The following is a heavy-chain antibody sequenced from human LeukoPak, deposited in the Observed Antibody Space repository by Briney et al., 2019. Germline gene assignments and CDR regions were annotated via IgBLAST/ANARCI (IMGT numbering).Heavy chain of an antibody. J-gene: IGHJ3*02. CDR2: INPSGGST. CDR1: GYTFTSYY. V-gene: IGHV1-46*01. Sequence: GASVTVACKASGYTFTSYYVHWVRQAPGQGLEWMGIINPSGGSTSYAQKFQGRVTMSRVTSTSTVYMELSSLRSEDTAVYYCARGFGDSSGTDALDIWGQSLIVTVSS. CDR3: ARGFGDSSGTDALDI. D-gene: IGHD3-22*01.